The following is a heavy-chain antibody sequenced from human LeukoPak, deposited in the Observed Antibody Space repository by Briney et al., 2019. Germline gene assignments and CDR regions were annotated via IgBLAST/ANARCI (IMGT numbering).Heavy chain of an antibody. D-gene: IGHD1-26*01. J-gene: IGHJ6*03. CDR2: ITTRSAI. Sequence: GGSLRLSCAASGFTFSSYSMNWGRQAPGKGLGWVSYITTRSAIYSADSVKGRFTISRDNAKDSLYLQMNSLRADDTAVYYCARVRGAGLQYYYMDVWGKGTTVTVSS. V-gene: IGHV3-48*01. CDR1: GFTFSSYS. CDR3: ARVRGAGLQYYYMDV.